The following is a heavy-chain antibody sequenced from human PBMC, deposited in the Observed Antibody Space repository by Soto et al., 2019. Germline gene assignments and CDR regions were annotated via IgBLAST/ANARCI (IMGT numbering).Heavy chain of an antibody. V-gene: IGHV2-5*02. D-gene: IGHD4-17*01. J-gene: IGHJ4*02. CDR3: AHSRAYGNYYVLDFDS. Sequence: SGPKLVNTTQTLTLSCNFCGFSLTNDGVGVGWIRQPPGKALEWLALIYWDDDKRYSSSLKSRLTITKDTSKNQVVLTMTNMDPVDTATYYCAHSRAYGNYYVLDFDSWGQGTLVTVSS. CDR1: GFSLTNDGVG. CDR2: IYWDDDK.